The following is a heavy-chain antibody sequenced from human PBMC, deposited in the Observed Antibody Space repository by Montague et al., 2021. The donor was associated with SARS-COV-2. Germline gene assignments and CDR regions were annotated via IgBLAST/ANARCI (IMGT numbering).Heavy chain of an antibody. D-gene: IGHD3-22*01. V-gene: IGHV4-59*12. CDR3: ARARITMIVVVNAFDI. CDR2: VYYSGST. J-gene: IGHJ3*02. Sequence: SETLSLTCTVSGGSISSYYWSWIRMHPGKGLELVGYVYYSGSTYYNPSLKSRVTISVDTSKNQFSLKLSSVTAADTAVYYCARARITMIVVVNAFDIWGQGTMVTVSS. CDR1: GGSISSYY.